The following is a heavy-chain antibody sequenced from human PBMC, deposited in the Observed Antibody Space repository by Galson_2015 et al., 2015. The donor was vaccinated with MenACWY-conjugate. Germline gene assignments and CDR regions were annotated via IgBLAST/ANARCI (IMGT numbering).Heavy chain of an antibody. CDR2: IQHSGST. D-gene: IGHD1-26*01. J-gene: IGHJ4*02. CDR1: GGAFRGFY. Sequence: SGTLFLPRAVFGGAFRGFYWSWVRPPPGEGAGGVGGIQHSGSTKHNPSLKSRVTISVDTSKNQFSLKLSSVTAADTAVYYCARGEVGATPGSSSVSYFDYWGQGTLVTVSS. CDR3: ARGEVGATPGSSSVSYFDY. V-gene: IGHV4-34*01.